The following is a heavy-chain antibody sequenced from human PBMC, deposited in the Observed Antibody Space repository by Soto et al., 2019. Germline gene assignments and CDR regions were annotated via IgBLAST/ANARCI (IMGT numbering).Heavy chain of an antibody. CDR3: ARDVARAYYYYGMDV. Sequence: LRLSCAASGFTFSSYSMNWVRQAPGKGLEWVSSISSSSSYIYYADSVKGRFTISRDNAKNSLYLQMNSLRAEDTAVYYCARDVARAYYYYGMDVWGQGTTVTVSS. CDR2: ISSSSSYI. J-gene: IGHJ6*02. CDR1: GFTFSSYS. D-gene: IGHD2-21*01. V-gene: IGHV3-21*01.